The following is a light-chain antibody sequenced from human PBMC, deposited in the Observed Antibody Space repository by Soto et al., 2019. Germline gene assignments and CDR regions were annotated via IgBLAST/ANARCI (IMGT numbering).Light chain of an antibody. CDR2: DVN. J-gene: IGLJ1*01. V-gene: IGLV2-11*01. CDR1: SSDVGGYNY. CDR3: CSYGGSFYV. Sequence: QSALTQPHSVSGSPGQSVAISCSGTSSDVGGYNYVSWYQQHTGKAPKLIIFDVNKRPSGVPDRFSGSKSGSTASLTISGLQAEDEADYYCCSYGGSFYVVGTGTKVTVL.